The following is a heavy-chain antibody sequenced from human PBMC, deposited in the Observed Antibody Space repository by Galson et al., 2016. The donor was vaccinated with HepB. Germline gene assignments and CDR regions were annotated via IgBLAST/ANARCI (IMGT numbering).Heavy chain of an antibody. J-gene: IGHJ5*02. CDR2: IIPLFGTP. CDR3: ARDPGEDRVTEHNYFDP. Sequence: SCKASGGSFRRLAIGWVRQAPGQGLEWLGGIIPLFGTPNYPQKFQGRLTITADDSTSTTYLELSGLRSEDTAMYYCARDPGEDRVTEHNYFDPWGQGTLVTVSS. V-gene: IGHV1-69*01. CDR1: GGSFRRLA. D-gene: IGHD2-21*02.